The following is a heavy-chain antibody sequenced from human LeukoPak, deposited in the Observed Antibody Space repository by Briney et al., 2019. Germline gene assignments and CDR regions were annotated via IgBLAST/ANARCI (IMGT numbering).Heavy chain of an antibody. Sequence: GGSLRLSCAASGFTFSSYAMSWVRQAPGKGLEWVSAISGSGGSTYYADSVKGRFTISRDNAKNSLYLQMNSLRAEDTALYYCAKDFSSGWYSTSVDYWGQGTLVTVSS. CDR1: GFTFSSYA. CDR3: AKDFSSGWYSTSVDY. V-gene: IGHV3-23*01. D-gene: IGHD6-19*01. CDR2: ISGSGGST. J-gene: IGHJ4*02.